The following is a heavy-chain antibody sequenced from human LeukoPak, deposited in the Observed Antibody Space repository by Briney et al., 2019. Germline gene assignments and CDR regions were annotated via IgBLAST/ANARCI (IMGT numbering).Heavy chain of an antibody. V-gene: IGHV3-53*05. D-gene: IGHD6-13*01. J-gene: IGHJ4*02. CDR3: ARDYSSSWHGATAFDY. CDR1: GFTVSSNY. CDR2: IYSGGST. Sequence: GGSLRLSCAASGFTVSSNYMSWVRQAPGKGLEWVSVIYSGGSTYYADSVKGRFTISRDNSKNTLYLQMNSLRAEDTAVYYCARDYSSSWHGATAFDYWGQGTLVTVSS.